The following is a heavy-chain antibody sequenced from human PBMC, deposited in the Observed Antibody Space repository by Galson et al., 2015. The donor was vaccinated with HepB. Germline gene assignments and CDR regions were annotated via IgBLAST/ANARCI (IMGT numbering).Heavy chain of an antibody. CDR1: GFTFSSYS. J-gene: IGHJ6*03. CDR2: ISSSSSYI. Sequence: SLRLSCAASGFTFSSYSMNWVRQAPGKGLEWVSSISSSSSYIYYADSVKGRFTISRDNAKNSLYLQMNSLRAEDTAVYYCAREGTGYCSSTSCYRTYYYYYMDVWGKGTTVTVSS. CDR3: AREGTGYCSSTSCYRTYYYYYMDV. D-gene: IGHD2-2*03. V-gene: IGHV3-21*01.